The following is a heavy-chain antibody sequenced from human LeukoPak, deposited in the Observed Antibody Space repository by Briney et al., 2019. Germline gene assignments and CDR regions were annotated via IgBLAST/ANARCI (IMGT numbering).Heavy chain of an antibody. CDR3: TRRLDD. CDR2: IKHDESEK. V-gene: IGHV3-7*01. CDR1: GFSFNSDW. Sequence: GGSLRLSCAASGFSFNSDWMDWVRQAPGKGLEWVANIKHDESEKNYLDSVKGRFSISRDNAQNSLYLQMNGLRVEDTAVYYCTRRLDDWGQGTLVTVSS. D-gene: IGHD3-16*01. J-gene: IGHJ4*02.